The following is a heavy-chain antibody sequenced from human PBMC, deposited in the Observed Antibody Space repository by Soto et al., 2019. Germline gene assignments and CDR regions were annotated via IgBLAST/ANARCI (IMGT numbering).Heavy chain of an antibody. CDR3: ARKSEKAGHFDY. J-gene: IGHJ4*02. V-gene: IGHV2-70*11. Sequence: SGPTLVNPTQTLTLTCTFSGFSLSTSGMCVSWIRQPPGKALEWLARIDWDDDKYYSTSLKTRLTISKDTSKNQVVLTMTNMDPVDTATYYCARKSEKAGHFDYWGQGTLVTVSS. D-gene: IGHD6-19*01. CDR2: IDWDDDK. CDR1: GFSLSTSGMC.